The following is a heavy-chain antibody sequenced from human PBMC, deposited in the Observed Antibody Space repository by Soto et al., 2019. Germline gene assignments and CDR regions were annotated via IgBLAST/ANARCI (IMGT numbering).Heavy chain of an antibody. J-gene: IGHJ4*02. Sequence: SETLCPTCTVSGGSITDYYWTWIRQPAGKALECRGRIHSSGITNDNPSLKSRVTMSVDTSKNQFSLKLSSVTAADTAVYYCATVAGGFFDYWGQGSLVTVSS. CDR2: IHSSGIT. V-gene: IGHV4-4*07. CDR1: GGSITDYY. D-gene: IGHD3-10*01. CDR3: ATVAGGFFDY.